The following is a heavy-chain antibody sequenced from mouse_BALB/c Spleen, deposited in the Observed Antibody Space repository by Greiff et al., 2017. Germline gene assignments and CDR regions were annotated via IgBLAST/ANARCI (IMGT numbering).Heavy chain of an antibody. CDR3: ARQSDGNYAWFAY. V-gene: IGHV4-1*02. CDR1: GFDFSRYW. J-gene: IGHJ3*01. CDR2: INPDSSTI. Sequence: EVQLQESGGGLVQPGGSLKLSCAASGFDFSRYWMSWVRQAPGKGLEWIGEINPDSSTINYTPSLKDKFIISRDNAKNTLYLQMSKVRSEDTALYDCARQSDGNYAWFAYWGQGTLVTVSA. D-gene: IGHD2-1*01.